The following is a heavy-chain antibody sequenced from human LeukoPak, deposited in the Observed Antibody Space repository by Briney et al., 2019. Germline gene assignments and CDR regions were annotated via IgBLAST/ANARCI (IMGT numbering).Heavy chain of an antibody. CDR3: AREQAVAGTRYYYYMDV. Sequence: ASVKVSCKASGYTFTGYYMHWVRQAPGQGLEWMGWINPNSGSTNYAQKFQGRVTMTRDTSISTAYMELSRLRSDDTAVYYCAREQAVAGTRYYYYMDVWGKGTTVTISS. CDR2: INPNSGST. D-gene: IGHD6-19*01. CDR1: GYTFTGYY. J-gene: IGHJ6*03. V-gene: IGHV1-2*02.